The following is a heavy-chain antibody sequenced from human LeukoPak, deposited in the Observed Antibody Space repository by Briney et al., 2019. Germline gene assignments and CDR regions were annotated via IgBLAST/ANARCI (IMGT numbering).Heavy chain of an antibody. D-gene: IGHD3-9*01. J-gene: IGHJ6*02. CDR1: GFTFGDHA. CDR2: IRGKAYGGTT. V-gene: IGHV3-49*04. CDR3: TRWYGYYDILTGYYAYYGMDV. Sequence: GGSLRLSCTASGFTFGDHAMSWVRQAPGKGLEWVGFIRGKAYGGTTEYAASVKGRFTIPRDDSKSIAYLQMNSLKTEDTAVYYCTRWYGYYDILTGYYAYYGMDVWGQGTTVTVSS.